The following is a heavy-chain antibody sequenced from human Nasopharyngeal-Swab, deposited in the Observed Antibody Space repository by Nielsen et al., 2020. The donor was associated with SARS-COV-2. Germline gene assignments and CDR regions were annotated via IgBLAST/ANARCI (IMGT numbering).Heavy chain of an antibody. V-gene: IGHV4-39*01. CDR1: GGSISSSSYY. CDR2: IYCSGST. D-gene: IGHD3-10*01. Sequence: SETLSLTCTVSGGSISSSSYYWGWIRQPPGKGLEWIGSIYCSGSTYYNPSLKSRVTISVDTSKNQFSLKLSSVTAADTAVYYCARTGTNSIGYYYYMDVWGKGTTVTVSS. CDR3: ARTGTNSIGYYYYMDV. J-gene: IGHJ6*03.